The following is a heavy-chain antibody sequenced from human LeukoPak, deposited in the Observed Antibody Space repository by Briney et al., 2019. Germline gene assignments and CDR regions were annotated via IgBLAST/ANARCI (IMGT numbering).Heavy chain of an antibody. Sequence: ASVTVSFKASGYAFSSYAMNWVRQAPGQGLEWMGWINPKSGGTVYAQKFQGRVTMTRDTSSSTAYMELSRLRFDDTVVYYCARGPRITIFGVVMANDAFDIWGQGTMVTVSS. D-gene: IGHD3-3*01. J-gene: IGHJ3*02. CDR2: INPKSGGT. CDR3: ARGPRITIFGVVMANDAFDI. V-gene: IGHV1-2*02. CDR1: GYAFSSYA.